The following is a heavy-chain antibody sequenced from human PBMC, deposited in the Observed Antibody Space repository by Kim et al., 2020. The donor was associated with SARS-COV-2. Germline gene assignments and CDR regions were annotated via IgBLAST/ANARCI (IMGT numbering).Heavy chain of an antibody. J-gene: IGHJ4*02. D-gene: IGHD6-6*01. V-gene: IGHV3-11*01. CDR3: ASQYSRDWYFDY. Sequence: ATSVKGQFTIARDNAKNSLYLQMNSLGAEDTAVYYCASQYSRDWYFDYWGQGTLVTVSS.